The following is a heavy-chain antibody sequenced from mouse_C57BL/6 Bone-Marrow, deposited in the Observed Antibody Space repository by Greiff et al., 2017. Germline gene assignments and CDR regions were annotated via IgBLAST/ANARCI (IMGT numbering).Heavy chain of an antibody. Sequence: QVQLKESGAELVRPGASVTLSCKASGYTFTDYEMHWVKQTPVHGLEWIGAIDPETGGTAYNQKFKGKAILTADKSSSTAYMELRSLTSEDSAVYYCTRYWGTLWFADWGQGTLVTVSA. CDR1: GYTFTDYE. V-gene: IGHV1-15*01. CDR2: IDPETGGT. CDR3: TRYWGTLWFAD. J-gene: IGHJ3*01. D-gene: IGHD3-3*01.